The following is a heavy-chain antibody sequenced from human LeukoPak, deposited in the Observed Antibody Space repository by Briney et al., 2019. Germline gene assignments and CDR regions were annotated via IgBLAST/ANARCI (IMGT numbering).Heavy chain of an antibody. D-gene: IGHD3-10*01. J-gene: IGHJ4*02. CDR2: IYYSGST. V-gene: IGHV4-39*01. Sequence: SETLSLTCTVSGGSISSSSYYWGWIRQPPGKGLEWIGSIYYSGSTYYNPSLKSRVTISVDASKNQFSLKLSSVTAADTAVYCCARHDLLGGSDYWGQGTLVTVSS. CDR3: ARHDLLGGSDY. CDR1: GGSISSSSYY.